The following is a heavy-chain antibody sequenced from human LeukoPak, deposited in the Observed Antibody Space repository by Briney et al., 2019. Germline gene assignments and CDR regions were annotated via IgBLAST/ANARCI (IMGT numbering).Heavy chain of an antibody. Sequence: PSQTLSLTCAISGDSVSSNSAAWTWIRQSPSRGLEWLGRTYYRSKWYNDYAVSVKSRITINPDTSKNQFSLQLNSVTAEDTAVYYCARYSTSSGQFDPWGQGTLVTVSS. V-gene: IGHV6-1*01. CDR1: GDSVSSNSAA. CDR3: ARYSTSSGQFDP. D-gene: IGHD6-6*01. CDR2: TYYRSKWYN. J-gene: IGHJ5*02.